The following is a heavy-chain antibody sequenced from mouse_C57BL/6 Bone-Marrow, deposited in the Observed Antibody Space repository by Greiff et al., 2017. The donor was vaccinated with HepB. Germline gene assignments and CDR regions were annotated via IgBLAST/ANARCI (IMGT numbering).Heavy chain of an antibody. V-gene: IGHV1-82*01. D-gene: IGHD1-1*01. CDR3: ARERYYGSSYRNYFDY. CDR2: IYPGDGDT. CDR1: GYAFSSYW. J-gene: IGHJ2*01. Sequence: VKLMESGAELVKPGASVKISCKASGYAFSSYWMNWVKQRPGKGLEWIGRIYPGDGDTNYNGKFKGKATLTADKSSSTAYMQLSSLTSEDSAVYFCARERYYGSSYRNYFDYWGQGTTLTVSS.